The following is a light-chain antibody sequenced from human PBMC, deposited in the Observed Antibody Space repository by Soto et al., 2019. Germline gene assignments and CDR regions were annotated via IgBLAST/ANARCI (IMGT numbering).Light chain of an antibody. CDR2: AAS. J-gene: IGKJ2*01. CDR3: QQSYSTPYT. Sequence: DIQMTQSPSSLSASVGDRVTITCRASQSISSYLNWYQQKPGKAPKLLIYAASSLQSGVPSRFSGSGSGTYFTPTISSLQPEDFATYYCQQSYSTPYTFGQGTKLEIK. V-gene: IGKV1-39*01. CDR1: QSISSY.